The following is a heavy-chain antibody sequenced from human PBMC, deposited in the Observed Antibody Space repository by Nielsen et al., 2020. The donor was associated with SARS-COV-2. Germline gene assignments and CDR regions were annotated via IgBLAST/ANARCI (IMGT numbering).Heavy chain of an antibody. D-gene: IGHD3-9*01. V-gene: IGHV3-30*03. CDR1: GFTISNYG. J-gene: IGHJ6*02. CDR3: ATQYFDWVWYTFYGVDV. CDR2: MSHDGRLK. Sequence: GESLKISCAVSGFTISNYGMQWVRQAPGKGLEWVATMSHDGRLKWYADSVKGRFTISRDYSKGTLHLQMNSLRPDDTAVYYCATQYFDWVWYTFYGVDVWGQGTTVTVSS.